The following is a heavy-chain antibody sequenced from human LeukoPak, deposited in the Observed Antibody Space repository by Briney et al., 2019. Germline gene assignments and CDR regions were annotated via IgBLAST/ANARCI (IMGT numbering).Heavy chain of an antibody. CDR1: GYTFTSYD. CDR3: ARGLPPPPWGAVAGIDDY. V-gene: IGHV1-8*01. CDR2: MNPNSGNT. Sequence: ASVKVSCKASGYTFTSYDINWVRQATGQGLEWMGWMNPNSGNTGYAQKFQGRVTMTRNTSINTAYMELSSLRSEDTAVYYCARGLPPPPWGAVAGIDDYWGQGTLVTVSS. J-gene: IGHJ4*02. D-gene: IGHD6-19*01.